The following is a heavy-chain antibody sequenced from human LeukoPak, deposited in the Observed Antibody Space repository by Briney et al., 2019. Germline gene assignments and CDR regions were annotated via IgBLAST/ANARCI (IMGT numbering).Heavy chain of an antibody. V-gene: IGHV4-34*01. Sequence: SETLSLTCAVYGGSFSGYYWSWIRQPPGKGLEWIGEINHSGSTNYNPSLKSRVAISVDTSKNQFSLKLSSVTAADTAVYYCASLDSSGRSAADYWGQGTLVTVPS. D-gene: IGHD3-22*01. CDR1: GGSFSGYY. CDR2: INHSGST. CDR3: ASLDSSGRSAADY. J-gene: IGHJ4*02.